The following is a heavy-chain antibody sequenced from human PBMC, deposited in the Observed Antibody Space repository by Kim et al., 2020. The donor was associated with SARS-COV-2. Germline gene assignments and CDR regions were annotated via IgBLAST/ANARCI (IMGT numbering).Heavy chain of an antibody. J-gene: IGHJ2*01. CDR2: IYTSGST. V-gene: IGHV4-4*07. D-gene: IGHD6-13*01. CDR3: ARGWPDRFRLLIAAADLNWYFDL. CDR1: GGSISSYY. Sequence: SETLSLTCTVSGGSISSYYWSWIRQPAGKGLEWIGRIYTSGSTNYNPSLKSRVTMSVDTSKNQFSLKLSSVTAADTAVYYCARGWPDRFRLLIAAADLNWYFDLWGRGTLVTVSS.